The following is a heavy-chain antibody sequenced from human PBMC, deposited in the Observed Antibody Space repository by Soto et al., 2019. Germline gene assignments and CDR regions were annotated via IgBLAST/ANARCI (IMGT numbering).Heavy chain of an antibody. CDR1: GGTFSSDA. J-gene: IGHJ5*02. CDR2: IIPIFGTA. Sequence: GASLKVSCKASGGTFSSDAISWVRQAPGQGLEWMGGIIPIFGTANYAQKFQGRVTITADESTSTAYMELSSLRSEDTAVYYCARGFQLRSSWFDPWGQGTLVTVSS. CDR3: ARGFQLRSSWFDP. V-gene: IGHV1-69*13. D-gene: IGHD2-2*01.